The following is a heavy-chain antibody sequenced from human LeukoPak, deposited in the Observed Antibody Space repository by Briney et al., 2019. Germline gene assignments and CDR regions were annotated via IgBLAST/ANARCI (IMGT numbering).Heavy chain of an antibody. D-gene: IGHD3-10*01. J-gene: IGHJ4*02. CDR3: ARRPYYYGSGSYRVRYFDY. V-gene: IGHV4-34*01. CDR1: GGSFSGYY. CDR2: INHSGST. Sequence: SETLPLTCAVYGGSFSGYYWSWIRQPPGKGLEWIGEINHSGSTNYNPSLKSRVTISVDTSKNQFSLKLSSVTAADTAVYYCARRPYYYGSGSYRVRYFDYWGQGTLVTVSS.